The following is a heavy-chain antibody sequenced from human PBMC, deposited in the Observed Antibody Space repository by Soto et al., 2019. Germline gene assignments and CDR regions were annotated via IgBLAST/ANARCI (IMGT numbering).Heavy chain of an antibody. V-gene: IGHV6-1*01. J-gene: IGHJ6*02. D-gene: IGHD3-16*01. CDR1: GDSVSSSSAA. Sequence: PSETLSLTCDISGDSVSSSSAAWNWIRQSPSRGLEWLGRTYYRSKWIHEYTVSMESRITINPDTSKNQFSLHIYSVTPEDTAVYYCAGVVWFRGMDVWGQGTPVTVSS. CDR3: AGVVWFRGMDV. CDR2: TYYRSKWIH.